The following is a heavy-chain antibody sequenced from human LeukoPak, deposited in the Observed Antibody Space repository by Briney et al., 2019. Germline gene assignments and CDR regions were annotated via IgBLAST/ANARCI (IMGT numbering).Heavy chain of an antibody. D-gene: IGHD3-9*01. Sequence: SETLSLTCTVSGGSISSSSYYWGWVRQPPGKGLEWIGNIYYSGTTYYNPSLKSRVSVSMDTSKKQFSLKLRSMTAADTAVYYCARQGTYFNIFTGYRPDQFDNWGQGTLVTVSS. V-gene: IGHV4-39*01. J-gene: IGHJ4*02. CDR2: IYYSGTT. CDR3: ARQGTYFNIFTGYRPDQFDN. CDR1: GGSISSSSYY.